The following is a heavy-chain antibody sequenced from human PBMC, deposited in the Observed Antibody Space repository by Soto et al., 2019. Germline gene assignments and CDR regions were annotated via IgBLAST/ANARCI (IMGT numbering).Heavy chain of an antibody. CDR2: INHSGST. V-gene: IGHV4-34*01. CDR1: GGSFSGYY. CDR3: ARGGDSSSWYSRWFDP. D-gene: IGHD6-13*01. Sequence: QVQLQQWGAGLLKPSETLSLTCAVYGGSFSGYYWSWSRQPPGKGLELIGEINHSGSTNYNPSLKSRVTISVDTSKNQFSLKLSSVTAADTAVYYCARGGDSSSWYSRWFDPWGQGTLVTVSS. J-gene: IGHJ5*02.